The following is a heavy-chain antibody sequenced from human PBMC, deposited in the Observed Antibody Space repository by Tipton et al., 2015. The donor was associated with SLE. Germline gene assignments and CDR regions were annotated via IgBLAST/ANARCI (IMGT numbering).Heavy chain of an antibody. Sequence: TLSLTCTISGGSISSYYWSRIRQPAGKGLEWIGRVYNNGAATYTPSLKSRVTLSVDRSTDQFSLKLSSVTAADTAVYYCARERAYGSSSGPRSYGMDVWGQGTTVTVSS. CDR1: GGSISSYY. J-gene: IGHJ6*02. CDR3: ARERAYGSSSGPRSYGMDV. D-gene: IGHD3-22*01. CDR2: VYNNGAA. V-gene: IGHV4-4*07.